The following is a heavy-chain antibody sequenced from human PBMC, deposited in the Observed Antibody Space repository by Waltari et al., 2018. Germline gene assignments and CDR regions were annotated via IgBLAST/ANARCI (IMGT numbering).Heavy chain of an antibody. CDR3: ARDRGRGRYLDS. CDR2: VRGAGKA. J-gene: IGHJ4*02. CDR1: GDYMSTTDY. D-gene: IGHD2-15*01. V-gene: IGHV4-4*02. Sequence: QLRLQESGPGLVKPSGTLSLTCAVSGDYMSTTDYWSWVRQPPGKGLEWIGQVRGAGKANYSPSFASRLTISRDRSNEQFSLKVTSATAADTAVYYCARDRGRGRYLDSWGPGTLVTVSP.